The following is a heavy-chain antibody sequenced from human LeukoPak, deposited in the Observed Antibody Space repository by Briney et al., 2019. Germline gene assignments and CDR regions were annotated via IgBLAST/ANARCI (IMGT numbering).Heavy chain of an antibody. CDR3: ASLLRFLEWLDY. V-gene: IGHV3-48*03. Sequence: GGSLRLSCAASGFTFSSYEMNWVRQAPGKGLEWVSYISSSGSTIYYADSVKGRFTISGDNAKNSLYLQMNSLRAEDTAVYYCASLLRFLEWLDYWGQGTLVTVSS. D-gene: IGHD3-3*01. CDR1: GFTFSSYE. J-gene: IGHJ4*02. CDR2: ISSSGSTI.